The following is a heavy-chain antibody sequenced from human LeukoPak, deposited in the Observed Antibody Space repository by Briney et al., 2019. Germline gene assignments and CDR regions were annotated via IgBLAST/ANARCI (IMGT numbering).Heavy chain of an antibody. V-gene: IGHV3-7*03. CDR2: IKQDGSEI. CDR1: GFTFSDYW. J-gene: IGHJ4*02. D-gene: IGHD1-7*01. CDR3: AKVAGTWNYAHCDY. Sequence: PGGSLRLSCAASGFTFSDYWMSWVRQAPGKGLEWVANIKQDGSEIYYEDSVKGRFTISRDNAKNSLYLQMNSLRAEDTAVYYCAKVAGTWNYAHCDYWGQGTLVTVSS.